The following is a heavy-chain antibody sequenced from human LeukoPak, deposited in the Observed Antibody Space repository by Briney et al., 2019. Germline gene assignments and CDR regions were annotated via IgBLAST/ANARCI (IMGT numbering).Heavy chain of an antibody. Sequence: SETLSLTCAVYGGSFSGYYWSWIRQPPGKGLEWIGEINHSGSTNYNPSLKSRVTISVDTSKNQFSLKLSPVTAADTAVYYCARARYSGSYLDYWGQGTLVTVSS. D-gene: IGHD1-26*01. CDR3: ARARYSGSYLDY. CDR1: GGSFSGYY. J-gene: IGHJ4*02. CDR2: INHSGST. V-gene: IGHV4-34*01.